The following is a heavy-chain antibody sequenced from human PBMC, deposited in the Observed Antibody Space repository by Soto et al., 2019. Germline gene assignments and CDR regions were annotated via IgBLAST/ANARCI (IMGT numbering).Heavy chain of an antibody. CDR1: GFTFNNYG. CDR2: ILYDGGKN. CDR3: AKSRDGYNFYFYYGMDV. D-gene: IGHD5-12*01. Sequence: QVQLVESGGGVVQPGRSLRLSCAASGFTFNNYGMHWVRQAPGKGLEWVAHILYDGGKNYYADSVKGRFTISRDNSKNKLYLQMNSLTAEDTAVYFCAKSRDGYNFYFYYGMDVWGQGTAVTVSS. V-gene: IGHV3-30*18. J-gene: IGHJ6*02.